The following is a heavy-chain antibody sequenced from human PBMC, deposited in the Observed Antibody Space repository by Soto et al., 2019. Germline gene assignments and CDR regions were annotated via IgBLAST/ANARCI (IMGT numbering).Heavy chain of an antibody. D-gene: IGHD3-10*01. V-gene: IGHV3-30*18. J-gene: IGHJ4*02. CDR1: GFTFSSYG. Sequence: PGGSLRLSCAASGFTFSSYGMHWVRQAPGKGLEWVAVISYDGSNKYYADSVKGRFTISRDNSKNTLYLQMNSLRAEDTAVYYCAKDWSRRGPRCDYWGQGTLVTGSS. CDR2: ISYDGSNK. CDR3: AKDWSRRGPRCDY.